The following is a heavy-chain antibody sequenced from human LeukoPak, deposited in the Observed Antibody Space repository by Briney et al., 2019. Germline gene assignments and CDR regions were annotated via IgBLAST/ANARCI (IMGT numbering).Heavy chain of an antibody. V-gene: IGHV1-2*02. CDR2: INPQSGGT. D-gene: IGHD6-13*01. CDR3: ARGSYWYDA. Sequence: VSVKVSCKASGYTFTDYYIQWVRQAPGQGPEWMGWINPQSGGTIYAQKFQGRVTMTRETSISTAYMELSRLKSDDTAVFYCARGSYWYDAWGQGTLVTVSS. J-gene: IGHJ5*02. CDR1: GYTFTDYY.